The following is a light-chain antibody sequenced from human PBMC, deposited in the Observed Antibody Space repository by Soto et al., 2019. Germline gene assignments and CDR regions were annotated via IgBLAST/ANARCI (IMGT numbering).Light chain of an antibody. CDR2: ASS. CDR3: QQSYGTPRT. J-gene: IGKJ1*01. Sequence: DIQMTQSPSSLSASVGDRVTITCRASQRITRYLNWYQQKPGKAPNLLIYASSNLQNGVPSRFSDSGSGTDFTLTITNLQPEDFATYYCQQSYGTPRTFGQGTKVEIK. CDR1: QRITRY. V-gene: IGKV1-39*01.